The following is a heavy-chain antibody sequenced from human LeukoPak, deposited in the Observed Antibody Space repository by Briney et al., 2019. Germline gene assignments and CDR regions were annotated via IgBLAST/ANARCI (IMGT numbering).Heavy chain of an antibody. D-gene: IGHD7-27*01. V-gene: IGHV1-2*02. CDR1: GYTFTGYY. J-gene: IGHJ3*02. CDR2: INPNSGGT. Sequence: ASVKVSCKASGYTFTGYYMHWVRRAPGQGLEWMGWINPNSGGTNYAQKFQGRVTMTRDTSTSTVYMELSSLRSEDTAVYYCARDPPGDDAFDIWGQGTMVTVSS. CDR3: ARDPPGDDAFDI.